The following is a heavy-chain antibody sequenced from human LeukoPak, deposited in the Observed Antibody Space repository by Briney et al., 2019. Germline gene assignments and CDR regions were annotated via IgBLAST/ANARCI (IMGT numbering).Heavy chain of an antibody. V-gene: IGHV4-34*01. CDR1: GGSFSGYY. CDR2: INHSGST. D-gene: IGHD2-21*02. J-gene: IGHJ4*02. CDR3: ARHDVVVTAIPFDY. Sequence: SETLSLTCAVYGGSFSGYYWSWIRQPPGKGLEWIGEINHSGSTNYNPSLKSRVTISVDTSKNQFSLKLSSVTAADTAVYYCARHDVVVTAIPFDYWGQGTLVTVSS.